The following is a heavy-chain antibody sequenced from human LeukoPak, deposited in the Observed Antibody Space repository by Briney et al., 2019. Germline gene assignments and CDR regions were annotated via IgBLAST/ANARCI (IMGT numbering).Heavy chain of an antibody. Sequence: ASVKVSCKASGYTFTGYYMHWVRQAPGQGLEWMGRISPNSGGTNYAQKFQGRVTMTRDTSISTAYMELSRLRSDDTAVYYCARVGCSSTSCYLFDYWGQGTLVTVSS. CDR2: ISPNSGGT. J-gene: IGHJ4*02. D-gene: IGHD2-2*01. CDR1: GYTFTGYY. CDR3: ARVGCSSTSCYLFDY. V-gene: IGHV1-2*06.